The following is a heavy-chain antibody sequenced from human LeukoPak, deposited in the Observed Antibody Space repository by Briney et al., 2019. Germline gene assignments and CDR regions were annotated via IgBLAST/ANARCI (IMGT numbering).Heavy chain of an antibody. CDR2: ISSSRSFT. V-gene: IGHV3-11*03. Sequence: NPGGSLRLSCVASGFSFSDHYMSWIRQAPGKGLEWVSYISSSRSFTNYADSVKGRFTISRDTAKNSLYLQMNSLRAEDTAVYYCARLRGYSYGLDYWGQGILVTVSS. CDR1: GFSFSDHY. CDR3: ARLRGYSYGLDY. J-gene: IGHJ4*02. D-gene: IGHD5-18*01.